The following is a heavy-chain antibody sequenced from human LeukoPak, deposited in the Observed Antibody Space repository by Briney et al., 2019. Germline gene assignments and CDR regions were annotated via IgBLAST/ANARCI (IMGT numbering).Heavy chain of an antibody. D-gene: IGHD5-12*01. V-gene: IGHV4-30-2*01. J-gene: IGHJ2*01. Sequence: PSETLSLTCTASGGSISSGGYYWSWIRQPPGKGLEWIGYIYHSGSTYYNPSLKSRVTISVDRSKNQFSLKLSSVTAADTAVYYCARHLTYSGYDIGYFDLWGRGTLVTVSS. CDR1: GGSISSGGYY. CDR3: ARHLTYSGYDIGYFDL. CDR2: IYHSGST.